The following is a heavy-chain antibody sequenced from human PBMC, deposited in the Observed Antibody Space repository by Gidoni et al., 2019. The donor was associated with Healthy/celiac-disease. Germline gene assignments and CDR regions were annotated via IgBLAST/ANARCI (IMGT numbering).Heavy chain of an antibody. V-gene: IGHV3-30*01. CDR2: FSFDGTTE. CDR1: GFIFNTYA. J-gene: IGHJ4*02. Sequence: QVQLVESGGGVVQPGRSLRLSCAASGFIFNTYAMHWVRQAPGKGLQWVAVFSFDGTTEYYADSVKGRFTVSRDNSKNTLYLQVNSLRAEDTAVYYCARDLGYCSGGTCYGLDNWGQGTLVTVSS. D-gene: IGHD2-15*01. CDR3: ARDLGYCSGGTCYGLDN.